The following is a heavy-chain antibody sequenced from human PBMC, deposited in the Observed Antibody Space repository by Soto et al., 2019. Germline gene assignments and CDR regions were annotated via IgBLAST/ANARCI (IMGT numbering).Heavy chain of an antibody. J-gene: IGHJ5*02. Sequence: SETLSLTCTVSGGSISSRSYHWGWIRQPPGKGLEWIGSIYYTGPTYDNPSLKSRVTISVDTSKNQFSLKLSSVIAADTAVYYCARHGYDTSGYYPDWFDPWGQGILVTVSS. D-gene: IGHD3-22*01. CDR2: IYYTGPT. V-gene: IGHV4-39*01. CDR1: GGSISSRSYH. CDR3: ARHGYDTSGYYPDWFDP.